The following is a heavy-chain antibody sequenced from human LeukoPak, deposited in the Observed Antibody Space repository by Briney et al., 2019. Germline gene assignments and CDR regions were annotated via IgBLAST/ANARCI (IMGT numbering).Heavy chain of an antibody. CDR1: GGSFSGYY. CDR2: INHSGST. CDR3: ASGYYYDSSGYGPSNDY. J-gene: IGHJ4*02. Sequence: SETLSLTCAVYGGSFSGYYWSWIRQPPGKGLEWIGEINHSGSTNYNPSLKSRVTISVDTSKNQFSLKLSSVTAADTAVYYCASGYYYDSSGYGPSNDYWGQGTLVTVSS. D-gene: IGHD3-22*01. V-gene: IGHV4-34*01.